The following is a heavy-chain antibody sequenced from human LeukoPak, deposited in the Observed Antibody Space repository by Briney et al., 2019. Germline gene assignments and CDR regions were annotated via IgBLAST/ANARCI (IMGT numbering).Heavy chain of an antibody. Sequence: RSGGSLRLSCAASGFKFDDYGIIGAAHAPGKGVEGVCDINWNGAWTGYADSVKGRFTISRDNAKNSLYLQMNSLRAEDTALYYCAGYDYDSSRGFDLWGQGTLVTVSA. CDR2: INWNGAWT. D-gene: IGHD3-22*01. J-gene: IGHJ5*02. CDR3: AGYDYDSSRGFDL. CDR1: GFKFDDYG. V-gene: IGHV3-20*04.